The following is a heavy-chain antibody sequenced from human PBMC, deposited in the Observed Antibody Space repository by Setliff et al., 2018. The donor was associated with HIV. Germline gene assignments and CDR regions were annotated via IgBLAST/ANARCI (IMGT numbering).Heavy chain of an antibody. V-gene: IGHV4-59*11. D-gene: IGHD6-6*01. Sequence: SETLSLTCTVSGVSIDTHYWSWIRQSPGKGLEWIGRFYYRGSPRYNPSLRSRVTISGDMSKNQFSLKLHPMAAADTAVYFCASGYSSSSYFDYWGQGSLVTVSS. CDR1: GVSIDTHY. J-gene: IGHJ4*02. CDR2: FYYRGSP. CDR3: ASGYSSSSYFDY.